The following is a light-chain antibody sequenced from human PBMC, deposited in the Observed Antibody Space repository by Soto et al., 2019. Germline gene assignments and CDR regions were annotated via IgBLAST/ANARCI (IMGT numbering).Light chain of an antibody. V-gene: IGKV1-39*01. CDR2: AAS. CDR3: QQTYSSPPT. Sequence: DIQMTQSPSSLSVSVGDRVTITCRTTQSINTHLNWYQQKPGKAPRLLIYAASDLQRGVPSRFSGSGSGTGFSLTTSSLQPEDFATYYCQQTYSSPPTFGQGTKVEIK. CDR1: QSINTH. J-gene: IGKJ1*01.